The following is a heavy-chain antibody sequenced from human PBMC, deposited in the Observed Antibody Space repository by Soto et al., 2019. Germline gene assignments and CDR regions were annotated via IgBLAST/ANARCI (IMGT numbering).Heavy chain of an antibody. V-gene: IGHV3-21*01. J-gene: IGHJ5*02. Sequence: EVQLVESGGGLVKPGGSLRLSCAASGFTFSSYSMNWVRQAPGKGLEWVSSISSCSSYIYYADSVKGRFTISRDNAKNSLYLQMNSLRAEDTAVYYCARDTKVPDYGDYDDHWGQGTLVTVSS. CDR3: ARDTKVPDYGDYDDH. CDR2: ISSCSSYI. CDR1: GFTFSSYS. D-gene: IGHD4-17*01.